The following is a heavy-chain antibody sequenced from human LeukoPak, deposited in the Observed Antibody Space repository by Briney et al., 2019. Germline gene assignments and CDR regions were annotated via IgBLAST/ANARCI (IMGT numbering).Heavy chain of an antibody. D-gene: IGHD1-20*01. J-gene: IGHJ4*02. CDR1: GFTVSSNY. Sequence: GGSLRLSCAASGFTVSSNYMSWVRRAPGKGLEWVSVIYSGGSTYYADSMKGRFTISRDNSKNTLYLQMNSLRAEDTAVYYCAREQYNWNDDGRYFHYWGQGTLVTVSS. CDR2: IYSGGST. CDR3: AREQYNWNDDGRYFHY. V-gene: IGHV3-66*01.